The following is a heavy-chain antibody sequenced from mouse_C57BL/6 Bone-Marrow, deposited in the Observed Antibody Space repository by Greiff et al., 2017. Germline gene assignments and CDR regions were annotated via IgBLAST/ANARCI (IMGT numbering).Heavy chain of an antibody. CDR3: TTSRLDY. J-gene: IGHJ2*01. V-gene: IGHV14-4*01. Sequence: EVQLQQSGAELVRPGASVKLSCTASGFNIKDDYMHWVKQRPEQGLEWIGWIDPENGDTEYASKFQGKATITADTSSNTAYLQLSSLTSEDTAVYYCTTSRLDYWGQGTTLTVSS. CDR1: GFNIKDDY. CDR2: IDPENGDT.